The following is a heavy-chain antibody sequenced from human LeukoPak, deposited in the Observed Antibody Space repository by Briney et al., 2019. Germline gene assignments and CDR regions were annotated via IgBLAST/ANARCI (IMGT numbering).Heavy chain of an antibody. Sequence: GGSLRLSCAASGFTFSSYAMSWVRQAPGKGLEWVSYISSSSSTIYYADSVKGRFTISRDNSKNTLYLQMGSLRAEDMAVYYCARADYDTSGYYADYWGQGTLVTVSS. V-gene: IGHV3-48*01. D-gene: IGHD3-22*01. J-gene: IGHJ4*02. CDR1: GFTFSSYA. CDR2: ISSSSSTI. CDR3: ARADYDTSGYYADY.